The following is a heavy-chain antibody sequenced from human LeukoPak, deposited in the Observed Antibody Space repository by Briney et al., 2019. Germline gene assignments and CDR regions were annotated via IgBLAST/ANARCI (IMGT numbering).Heavy chain of an antibody. D-gene: IGHD5-12*01. V-gene: IGHV1-69*01. CDR1: GGTFSSYA. Sequence: SVKVSCKASGGTFSSYAISLVRQALGQGLEWMGGIIPIFGTANYAQKFQGRVTITADESTSTAYMELSSLRSEDTAVYYCARDSRYSGYETFDYWGQGTLVTVSS. J-gene: IGHJ4*02. CDR2: IIPIFGTA. CDR3: ARDSRYSGYETFDY.